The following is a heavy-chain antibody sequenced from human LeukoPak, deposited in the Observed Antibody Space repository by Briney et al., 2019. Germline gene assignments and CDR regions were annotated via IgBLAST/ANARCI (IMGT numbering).Heavy chain of an antibody. CDR3: ARGVYDSSGYYYGEYYFDY. D-gene: IGHD3-22*01. CDR2: ISYDGSNK. Sequence: PGGSLRLSCAASGFTFSSYAMHWVRQAPGKGLEWVAVISYDGSNKYYADSVKGRFTISRDNSKNTLYLQMNSLRAEDTAVYYCARGVYDSSGYYYGEYYFDYWGQGTLVTVSS. J-gene: IGHJ4*02. CDR1: GFTFSSYA. V-gene: IGHV3-30-3*01.